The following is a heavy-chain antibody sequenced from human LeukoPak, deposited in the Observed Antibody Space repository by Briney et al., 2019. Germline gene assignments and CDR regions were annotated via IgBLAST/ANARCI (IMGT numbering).Heavy chain of an antibody. Sequence: GGSLRLSCAASGFTFSSYGMHWVRQAPGKGLEWVAVISYDGSNKYYADSVKGRFTISRDNSKNTLYLQMNSLRAEDTAVYYCAKDHGGNHYFDYWGQGTLVTVSS. V-gene: IGHV3-30*18. CDR1: GFTFSSYG. CDR2: ISYDGSNK. D-gene: IGHD4-23*01. CDR3: AKDHGGNHYFDY. J-gene: IGHJ4*02.